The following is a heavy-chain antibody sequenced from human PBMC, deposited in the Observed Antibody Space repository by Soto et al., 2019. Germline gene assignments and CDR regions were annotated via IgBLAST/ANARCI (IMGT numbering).Heavy chain of an antibody. D-gene: IGHD2-21*02. Sequence: QVQLVESGGGVVQPGRSLRLSCAASGFTFSSYGMHWVRQAPGKGLEWVAVISYDGSNKYYADSVKGRFTISRDNSKNTLYLQMSSLRAEDTAVYYCAKVGCGGDCYSSWYFDLWGRGTLVTVSS. CDR2: ISYDGSNK. CDR3: AKVGCGGDCYSSWYFDL. V-gene: IGHV3-30*18. CDR1: GFTFSSYG. J-gene: IGHJ2*01.